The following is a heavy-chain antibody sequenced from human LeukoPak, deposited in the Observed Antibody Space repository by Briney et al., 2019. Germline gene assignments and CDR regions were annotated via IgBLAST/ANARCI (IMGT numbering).Heavy chain of an antibody. Sequence: ASVKVSCKASGYTFTSYGISWVRQAPGQGLEWMGWISAYNGNTNYAQKLQGRVTMTTDTSTSTAYMELRSLRSDDTAVYYCARGKLGRTFDWLSIPYYYYYYMDVWGKGTTVTISS. V-gene: IGHV1-18*01. J-gene: IGHJ6*03. CDR1: GYTFTSYG. D-gene: IGHD3-9*01. CDR3: ARGKLGRTFDWLSIPYYYYYYMDV. CDR2: ISAYNGNT.